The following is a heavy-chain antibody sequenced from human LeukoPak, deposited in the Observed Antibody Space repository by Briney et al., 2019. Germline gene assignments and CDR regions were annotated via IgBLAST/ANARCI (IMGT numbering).Heavy chain of an antibody. J-gene: IGHJ6*03. CDR2: INPNSGGT. CDR1: GYTFTGYY. D-gene: IGHD3-10*01. V-gene: IGHV1-2*02. Sequence: ASVTVSCKASGYTFTGYYMHWVRQAPGQGLEWMGWINPNSGGTNYAQKFQGRVTMTRDTSISTAYMELSRLRSDDTAVYYCARGIKETRWFGELFPYYYYYYMDVWGKGTTVTVSS. CDR3: ARGIKETRWFGELFPYYYYYYMDV.